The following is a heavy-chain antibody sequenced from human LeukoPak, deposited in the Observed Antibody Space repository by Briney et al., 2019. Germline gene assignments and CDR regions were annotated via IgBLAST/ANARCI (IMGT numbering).Heavy chain of an antibody. V-gene: IGHV1-2*02. CDR2: INPNSGGT. Sequence: ASVKVSCTASGYTFTSYDINWVRQAPGQGLEWMGWINPNSGGTNYAQKFQGRVTMTRDTPISTAYMELSRLRSDDTAVYYCAREHCSSTSCYYYYYGMDVWGQGTTVTVSS. D-gene: IGHD2-2*01. J-gene: IGHJ6*02. CDR3: AREHCSSTSCYYYYYGMDV. CDR1: GYTFTSYD.